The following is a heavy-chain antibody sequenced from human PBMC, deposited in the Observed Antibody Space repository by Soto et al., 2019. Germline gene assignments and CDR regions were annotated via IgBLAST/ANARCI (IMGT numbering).Heavy chain of an antibody. Sequence: GASVKVSCKASEGTFSSYAISWVRQAPGQGLEWMGGIIPILGTANYAQKFQGRVTITADESTSTAYMELSSLRSEDTAVYYCARERHGIAVAGPPLWGQGTLVTVSS. CDR1: EGTFSSYA. CDR2: IIPILGTA. CDR3: ARERHGIAVAGPPL. D-gene: IGHD6-19*01. J-gene: IGHJ4*02. V-gene: IGHV1-69*13.